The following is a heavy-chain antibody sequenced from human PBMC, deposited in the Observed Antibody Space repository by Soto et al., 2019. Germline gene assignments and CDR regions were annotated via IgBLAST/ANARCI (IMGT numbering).Heavy chain of an antibody. CDR2: VIYTGRA. J-gene: IGHJ6*02. V-gene: IGHV4-59*01. Sequence: SETLSLTCTVSGGCRGSYYWSWIRHPPGKGLEWIGYVIYTGRANYNASLKSGVSISLDTSNYQFSLNLSSVTAGDTAVYYCARDGDGRSTNNHYYYHGMDDWRPGTMVTVSS. CDR1: GGCRGSYY. CDR3: ARDGDGRSTNNHYYYHGMDD. D-gene: IGHD4-17*01.